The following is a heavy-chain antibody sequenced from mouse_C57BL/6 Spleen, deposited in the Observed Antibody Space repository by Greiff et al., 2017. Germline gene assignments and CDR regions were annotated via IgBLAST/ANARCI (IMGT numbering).Heavy chain of an antibody. CDR3: ANYYGSSYEAWFAY. CDR2: IHPNSGST. Sequence: QVQLQQPGAELVKPGASVKLSCKASGYTFTGYWMHWVKQRPGQGLEWIGMIHPNSGSTNYNEKFKSKATLTVDKSSSTAYMQLSSLTSEDSAVYYCANYYGSSYEAWFAYWGQGTLVTVSA. V-gene: IGHV1-64*01. J-gene: IGHJ3*01. D-gene: IGHD1-1*01. CDR1: GYTFTGYW.